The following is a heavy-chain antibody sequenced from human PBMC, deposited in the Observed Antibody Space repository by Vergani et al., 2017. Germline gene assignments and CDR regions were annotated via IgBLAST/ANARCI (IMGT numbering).Heavy chain of an antibody. CDR3: AKDQYYYDSSLWRVYYYYGMDV. J-gene: IGHJ6*02. V-gene: IGHV3-30*18. Sequence: VQLLESGGGLVQPGGSLRLSCAASGFTFSSYGMHWVRQAPGKGLEWVAVISYDGSNKYYADSVKGRFTISRDNSKNTLYLQMNSLRAEDTAVYYCAKDQYYYDSSLWRVYYYYGMDVWGQGTLVTVSS. D-gene: IGHD3-22*01. CDR2: ISYDGSNK. CDR1: GFTFSSYG.